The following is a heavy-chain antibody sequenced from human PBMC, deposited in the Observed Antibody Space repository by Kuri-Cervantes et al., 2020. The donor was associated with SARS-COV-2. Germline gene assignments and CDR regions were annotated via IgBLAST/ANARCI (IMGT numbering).Heavy chain of an antibody. D-gene: IGHD3-22*01. CDR3: ARDSSDSSGYLDY. CDR1: GFNFSRTD. CDR2: ISYDGSNK. J-gene: IGHJ4*02. V-gene: IGHV3-30-3*01. Sequence: GGSLRLSCAASGFNFSRTDMHWVRQALGKGLEWVAVISYDGSNKYYADSVKGRFTISRDNSKNTLYLQMNSLRAEDTAVYYCARDSSDSSGYLDYWGQGTLVTVSS.